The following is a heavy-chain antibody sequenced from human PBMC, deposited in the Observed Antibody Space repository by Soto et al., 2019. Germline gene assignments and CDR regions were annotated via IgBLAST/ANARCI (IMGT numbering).Heavy chain of an antibody. CDR2: IIPIFGTA. D-gene: IGHD3-3*01. CDR3: AGQNWSGYYFNYYYGMDV. V-gene: IGHV1-69*01. CDR1: GGTFSSYA. Sequence: VQLVQSGAEVKKPGSSVKVSCKASGGTFSSYAISWVRQAPGQGLEWMGGIIPIFGTANYAQKFQGRVTITADESTSTAYMELSSLRSEDTAVYYCAGQNWSGYYFNYYYGMDVWGQGTTVTVSS. J-gene: IGHJ6*02.